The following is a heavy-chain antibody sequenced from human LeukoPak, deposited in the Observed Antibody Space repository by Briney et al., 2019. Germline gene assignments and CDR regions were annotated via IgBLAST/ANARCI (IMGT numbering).Heavy chain of an antibody. V-gene: IGHV1-18*01. J-gene: IGHJ6*02. CDR3: ARDSNYDSSGYTANLNYYYYYGMDV. Sequence: ASVKVSCKASGYTFTSYGISWVRQAPGQGLEWMGWISAYNGNTNYAQKLQGRVTMTTDTSTSTAYMELRSLRSDDTAVYYCARDSNYDSSGYTANLNYYYYYGMDVWGQGTTVTVSS. CDR1: GYTFTSYG. D-gene: IGHD3-22*01. CDR2: ISAYNGNT.